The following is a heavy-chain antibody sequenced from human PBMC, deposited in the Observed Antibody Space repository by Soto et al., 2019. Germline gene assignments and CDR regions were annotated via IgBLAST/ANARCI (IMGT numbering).Heavy chain of an antibody. CDR1: GDSISSSFW. Sequence: LEALSLTCAVSGDSISSSFWWTWVRQPPGKGLEWIGEVYYTGTTRYYPSLKGRVTMSVDTSKNQFSLRLSSVTAADTAVYYCTDMRGQWLPRDWGRGIMVTVSS. D-gene: IGHD6-19*01. J-gene: IGHJ4*02. CDR3: TDMRGQWLPRD. CDR2: VYYTGTT. V-gene: IGHV4-4*02.